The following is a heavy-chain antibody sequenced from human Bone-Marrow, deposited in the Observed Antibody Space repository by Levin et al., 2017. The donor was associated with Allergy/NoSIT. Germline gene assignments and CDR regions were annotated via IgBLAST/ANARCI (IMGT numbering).Heavy chain of an antibody. J-gene: IGHJ6*02. Sequence: LSLTCAASGFTFPSYSIHWVRQAPGKGLEWVAVISHDGDKKHYADSVKGRFTISRDNSTKTVFLQMKSLRVEYTALYYFASSWRDFFYYSMNVWGQGTTVTVSS. CDR3: ASSWRDFFYYSMNV. CDR2: ISHDGDKK. V-gene: IGHV3-30-3*01. CDR1: GFTFPSYS. D-gene: IGHD2/OR15-2a*01.